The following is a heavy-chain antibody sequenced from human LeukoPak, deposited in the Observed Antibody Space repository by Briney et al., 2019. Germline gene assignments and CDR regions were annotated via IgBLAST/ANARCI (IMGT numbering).Heavy chain of an antibody. D-gene: IGHD1-26*01. CDR2: IYHSGST. CDR1: GGSISSGGYS. CDR3: ARGLIVGARAYFDY. V-gene: IGHV4-30-2*01. J-gene: IGHJ4*02. Sequence: PSETLSLTCAVSGGSISSGGYSWSWIRQPPGKGLEWIGYIYHSGSTYYNPSLKSRVTISVDTSKNQFSLKLSSVTAADTAVYYCARGLIVGARAYFDYWGQGTLVTVSS.